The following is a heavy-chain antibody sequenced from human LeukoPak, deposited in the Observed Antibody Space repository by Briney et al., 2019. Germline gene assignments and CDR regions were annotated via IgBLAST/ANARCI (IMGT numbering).Heavy chain of an antibody. CDR1: GGSFSGYY. CDR3: ARSLTGRPHVDY. Sequence: SETLSLTCAVYGGSFSGYYWSWIRQPPGKGLEWIGEINHSGSTNYNPSLKSRVTISVDTSKNQFSLKLSSATAADTAVYYCARSLTGRPHVDYWGQGTLVTVSS. J-gene: IGHJ4*02. V-gene: IGHV4-34*01. D-gene: IGHD3-9*01. CDR2: INHSGST.